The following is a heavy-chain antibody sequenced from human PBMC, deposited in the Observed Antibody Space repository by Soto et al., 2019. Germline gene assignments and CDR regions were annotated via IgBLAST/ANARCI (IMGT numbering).Heavy chain of an antibody. Sequence: PGWSLRISFAASGFTFSSYGMHWVRQAPGKGLEWVAVISYDGSNKYYAYSVKGRFTISRDNSKNTLYLQMNSLRAEDTAVYYCAKDYYDSSAHPDAFDIWGQGTMVTVSS. J-gene: IGHJ3*02. CDR2: ISYDGSNK. CDR3: AKDYYDSSAHPDAFDI. V-gene: IGHV3-30*18. CDR1: GFTFSSYG. D-gene: IGHD3-22*01.